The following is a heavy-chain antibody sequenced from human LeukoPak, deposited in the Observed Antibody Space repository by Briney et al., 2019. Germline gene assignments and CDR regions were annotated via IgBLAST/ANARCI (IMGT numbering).Heavy chain of an antibody. CDR3: TRGPQGRSGSPPYYFDY. CDR1: GFTVSGNY. J-gene: IGHJ4*02. CDR2: IYSGGST. V-gene: IGHV3-66*01. D-gene: IGHD1-26*01. Sequence: SGGSLGLSCAASGFTVSGNYMNWVRQAPGKGLEWVSVIYSGGSTYYTDSVKGRFTISRDNSKNTLYLQMNSLRAEDTAVYYCTRGPQGRSGSPPYYFDYWGQGTLVTVSS.